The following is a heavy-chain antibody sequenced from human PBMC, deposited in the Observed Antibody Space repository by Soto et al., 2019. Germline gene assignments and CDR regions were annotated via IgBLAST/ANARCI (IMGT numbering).Heavy chain of an antibody. Sequence: QVQLVQSGAEVKKPGASVKVSCKASGYTFTGYYMHWVRQAPGQGLEWMGWINPNSGGTNYAQKFQGGVTMTRDTSISTAYMELSRLRSDDTAVYYCARDSGHSSSSRYYYGMDVWGQGTTVTVSS. J-gene: IGHJ6*02. CDR3: ARDSGHSSSSRYYYGMDV. D-gene: IGHD6-6*01. V-gene: IGHV1-2*02. CDR1: GYTFTGYY. CDR2: INPNSGGT.